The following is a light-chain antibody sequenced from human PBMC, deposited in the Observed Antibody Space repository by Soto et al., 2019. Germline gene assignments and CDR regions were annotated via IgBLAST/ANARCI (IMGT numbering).Light chain of an antibody. V-gene: IGKV1-5*01. CDR1: QSVTNW. CDR3: QQYTTYPYT. CDR2: DAS. J-gene: IGKJ2*01. Sequence: DIQMTQSPSTLSASVGDRVTITCRASQSVTNWLAWYQQKPGKTPNLLIYDASRLQSGTPSRFSGSGSETEFTLTIYSLQPDDFATYYCQQYTTYPYTFGRGTKVEIK.